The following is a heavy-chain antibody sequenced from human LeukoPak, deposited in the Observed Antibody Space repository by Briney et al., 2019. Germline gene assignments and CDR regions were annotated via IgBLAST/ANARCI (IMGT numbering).Heavy chain of an antibody. J-gene: IGHJ4*02. D-gene: IGHD1-26*01. V-gene: IGHV4-34*01. CDR1: GGSFSGYY. CDR3: ASGSYPPRY. Sequence: SETLSLTCAVYGGSFSGYYWSWIRQPPGKGLEWIGEINHSGSTNYNPSLKSRATISVDTSKNQFSLKLSSVTAADTAVYYCASGSYPPRYWGQGTLVTVSS. CDR2: INHSGST.